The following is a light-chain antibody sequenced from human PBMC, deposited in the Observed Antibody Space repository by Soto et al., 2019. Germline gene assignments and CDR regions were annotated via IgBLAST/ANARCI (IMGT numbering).Light chain of an antibody. CDR3: LLSYSGAAYV. J-gene: IGLJ1*01. CDR2: DTS. CDR1: TGAVTGGHY. Sequence: QSVVTQEPSLTVSPGGTVTLTCGSSTGAVTGGHYPYWFQQKPGQAPRTLIYDTSSKHSWTPARFSGSLLGGKAALTLSGAQPEDEAESYCLLSYSGAAYVFGAGTKLTVL. V-gene: IGLV7-46*01.